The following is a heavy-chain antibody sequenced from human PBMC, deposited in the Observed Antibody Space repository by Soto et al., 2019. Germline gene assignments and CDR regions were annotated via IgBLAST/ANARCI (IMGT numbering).Heavy chain of an antibody. D-gene: IGHD2-2*01. CDR1: GYSFTSYW. CDR3: AREHVVPAAMVGYGMDV. CDR2: IYPGDSDT. Sequence: GESLKISCKGSGYSFTSYWIGWVRQMPGKGLEWMGIIYPGDSDTRYSPSFQGQVTISADKSISTAYLQWSSLKASDTAMYYCAREHVVPAAMVGYGMDVWGQGTTVTVSS. V-gene: IGHV5-51*01. J-gene: IGHJ6*01.